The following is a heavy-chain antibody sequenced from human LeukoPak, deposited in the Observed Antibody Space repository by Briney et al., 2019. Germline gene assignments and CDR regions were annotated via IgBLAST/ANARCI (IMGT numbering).Heavy chain of an antibody. J-gene: IGHJ4*02. CDR1: GFTFSSYA. V-gene: IGHV3-74*01. CDR2: VKSDGSST. CDR3: ARDGFLGPVTAYLDY. Sequence: GGSLRLSCAASGFTFSSYAMHWVRQAPGKGLVWVSRVKSDGSSTTYADSVKGRFTISRDNARNTLYLQMKGLRAEDTAVYYCARDGFLGPVTAYLDYWGQGTPVTVSS. D-gene: IGHD2-21*02.